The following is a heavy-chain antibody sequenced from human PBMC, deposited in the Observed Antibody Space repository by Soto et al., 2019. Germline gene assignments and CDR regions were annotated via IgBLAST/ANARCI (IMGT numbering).Heavy chain of an antibody. CDR1: GYTFTSYG. V-gene: IGHV1-18*01. CDR2: ISGYNGNT. J-gene: IGHJ1*01. D-gene: IGHD2-15*01. CDR3: ARDLGEDCSGGSCYNGEYFLQ. Sequence: QVQLVQSGAEVKKPGASVKVSCKGSGYTFTSYGISWVRQAPGQGLEWMGWISGYNGNTNYAQKLQGRGTMTTDTSKSTGYMEVRSLRADDAAVYYCARDLGEDCSGGSCYNGEYFLQWGQCHLVTVSS.